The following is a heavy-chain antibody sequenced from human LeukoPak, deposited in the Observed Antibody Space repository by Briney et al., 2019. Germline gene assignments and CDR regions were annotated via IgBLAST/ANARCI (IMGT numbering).Heavy chain of an antibody. V-gene: IGHV3-33*01. D-gene: IGHD3-10*01. CDR2: IWYDGSNK. CDR1: GFTFSSYG. Sequence: PGGSLRLSCAASGFTFSSYGMHWVRQAPGKGLEWVAVIWYDGSNKYYADSVKGRFTISRDNSKNTLYLQMNSLRAEDTAVYYCARDGAGLSMVRGVIIKYCFDYWGQGTLVSVSS. J-gene: IGHJ4*02. CDR3: ARDGAGLSMVRGVIIKYCFDY.